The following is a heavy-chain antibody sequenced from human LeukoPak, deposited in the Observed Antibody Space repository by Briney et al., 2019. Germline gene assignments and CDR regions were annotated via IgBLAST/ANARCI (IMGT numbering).Heavy chain of an antibody. CDR3: AGHSNYAQDDY. J-gene: IGHJ4*02. Sequence: GGSLRLSCAASGFAFSSYWMHWVRQPPGKGLLWVSRITSDGSITRYADSVKGRFTISRDNAKNSLYLQMNSLRAEDTAVHYCAGHSNYAQDDYWGQGTLVTVSS. CDR2: ITSDGSIT. D-gene: IGHD4-11*01. CDR1: GFAFSSYW. V-gene: IGHV3-74*01.